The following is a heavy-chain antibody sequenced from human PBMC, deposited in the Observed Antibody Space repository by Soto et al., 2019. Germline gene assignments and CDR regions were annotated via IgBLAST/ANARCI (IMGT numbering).Heavy chain of an antibody. J-gene: IGHJ6*02. CDR1: GFTFSSYG. V-gene: IGHV3-33*01. Sequence: PGGSLRLSCAASGFTFSSYGMHWVRQAPGKGLEWVAVIWYDGSNKYYADSVKGRFTISRDNSKNTLYLQMNSLRAEDTAVYYCARDPSRGRTSCYMSTVCGMDVWGQGTTVTVSS. CDR3: ARDPSRGRTSCYMSTVCGMDV. CDR2: IWYDGSNK. D-gene: IGHD2-2*02.